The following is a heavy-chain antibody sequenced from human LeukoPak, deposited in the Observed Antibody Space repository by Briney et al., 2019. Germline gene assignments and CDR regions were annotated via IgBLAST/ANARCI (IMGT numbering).Heavy chain of an antibody. V-gene: IGHV3-11*01. CDR3: VQFDQRATFYG. J-gene: IGHJ4*02. CDR2: ISGSGSTI. CDR1: GFTFSTYY. Sequence: PGGSLRLSCAASGFTFSTYYMTWIRQAPGKGLEWLAAISGSGSTIDYADSVKGRFTISRDNAKHSLYMQMNSLTAEYTAVYYCVQFDQRATFYGWGQGALVAVPS. D-gene: IGHD4-17*01.